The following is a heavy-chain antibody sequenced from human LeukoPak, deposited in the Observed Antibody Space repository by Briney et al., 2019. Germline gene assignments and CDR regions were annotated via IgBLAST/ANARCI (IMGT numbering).Heavy chain of an antibody. Sequence: GGSLRLSCAASGFTFTTYGMHWVRQAPGKGLEWVAVIWYDGTIKDYADSAKGRFTISRDNSNNTLYLQMSSLRADDTAVYYCATDDGTTGLPGYWGQGTLVTVSS. D-gene: IGHD1-14*01. V-gene: IGHV3-33*01. CDR3: ATDDGTTGLPGY. CDR2: IWYDGTIK. J-gene: IGHJ4*02. CDR1: GFTFTTYG.